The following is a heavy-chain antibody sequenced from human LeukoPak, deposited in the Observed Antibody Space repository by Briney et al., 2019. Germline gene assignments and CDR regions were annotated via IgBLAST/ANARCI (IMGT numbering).Heavy chain of an antibody. V-gene: IGHV3-30*18. D-gene: IGHD6-13*01. CDR2: ISYDGSNK. J-gene: IGHJ4*02. CDR3: AKDSGSSWYYFDY. Sequence: PGRSLRLSCAASGFTFSNYYMRWVRQAPGKGLEWVAVISYDGSNKNYADSMKGRFTISRDNSKNTLYLQMNSLRPEDTAVYYCAKDSGSSWYYFDYWGQGTLVTVSS. CDR1: GFTFSNYY.